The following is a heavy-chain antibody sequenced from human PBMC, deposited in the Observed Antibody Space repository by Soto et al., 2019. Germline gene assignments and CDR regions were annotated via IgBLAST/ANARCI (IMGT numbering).Heavy chain of an antibody. D-gene: IGHD3-10*01. J-gene: IGHJ6*02. CDR1: GFTFSDYY. Sequence: QVQLVESGGGLVTPGGSLRLSCAASGFTFSDYYMGWVRQAPGKGLEWISFVDRTGSPLFYADSVKGRFTISRDNAKNSLFLQMNSLRAEDTAVYYCATLPFGGDGMDVWGQGTTVTVSS. CDR3: ATLPFGGDGMDV. V-gene: IGHV3-11*01. CDR2: VDRTGSPL.